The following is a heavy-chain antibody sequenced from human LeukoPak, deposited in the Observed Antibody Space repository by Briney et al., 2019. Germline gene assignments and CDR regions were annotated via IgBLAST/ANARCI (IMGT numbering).Heavy chain of an antibody. CDR1: GFTFSSYS. V-gene: IGHV3-48*01. D-gene: IGHD5-18*01. J-gene: IGHJ4*02. CDR2: ISSSSSTI. Sequence: PGGSLRLSCAASGFTFSSYSMNWVRQAPGKGLEWVSYISSSSSTIYYADSVKGRFTISRDNAKNSLYLQMNSLRAEDTAVYYCARRATTGRGYSYGLDYWGQGVLVTVSS. CDR3: ARRATTGRGYSYGLDY.